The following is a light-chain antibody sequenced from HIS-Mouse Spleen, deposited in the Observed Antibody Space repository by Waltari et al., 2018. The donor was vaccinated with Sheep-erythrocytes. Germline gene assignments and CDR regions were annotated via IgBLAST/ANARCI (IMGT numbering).Light chain of an antibody. Sequence: QSALTQPRSVSGSPGQSVTIPCPGTRSAVGGYNYVSCYQQHPGKAPKLMIYDVSKRPSGVPDRFSGSKSGNTASLTISGLQAEDEADYYCCSYAGSYNHVFATGTKVTVL. V-gene: IGLV2-11*01. CDR3: CSYAGSYNHV. J-gene: IGLJ1*01. CDR2: DVS. CDR1: RSAVGGYNY.